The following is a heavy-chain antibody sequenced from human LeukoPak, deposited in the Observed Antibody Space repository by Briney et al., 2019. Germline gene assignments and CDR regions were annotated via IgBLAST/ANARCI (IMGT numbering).Heavy chain of an antibody. J-gene: IGHJ5*02. CDR2: IIPIFGTA. CDR1: GGTFIIYA. CDR3: ASSVVPAAIAWFEP. Sequence: SVKVSCTASGGTFIIYAISWVRQAPGQGLEWMGGIIPIFGTANYAQKFQGRVTITADESTSTAYMELSSLRSEDTAVYYCASSVVPAAIAWFEPWGQGNLVTVSS. V-gene: IGHV1-69*13. D-gene: IGHD2-2*02.